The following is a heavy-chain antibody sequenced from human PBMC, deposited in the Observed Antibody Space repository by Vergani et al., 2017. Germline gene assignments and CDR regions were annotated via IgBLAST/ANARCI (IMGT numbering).Heavy chain of an antibody. CDR2: ISAYNGNT. V-gene: IGHV1-18*01. CDR1: GYTFTSYG. D-gene: IGHD2-2*01. Sequence: QVQLVQSGAEVKKPGASVTVSCKASGYTFTSYGISWVRQAPGQGLEWMGWISAYNGNTNYAQKLQGRVTMTTDTSTSTAYMELRSLRSDDTAVYYCARGRLGYCSSTSCPGDDEYFQHWGQGTLVTVSS. J-gene: IGHJ1*01. CDR3: ARGRLGYCSSTSCPGDDEYFQH.